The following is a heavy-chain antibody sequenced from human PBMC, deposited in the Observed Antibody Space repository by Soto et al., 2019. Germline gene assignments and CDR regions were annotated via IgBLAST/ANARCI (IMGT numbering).Heavy chain of an antibody. J-gene: IGHJ6*02. CDR3: AKELMVYAIVGMDV. Sequence: HPVGSLRLSCVGSGFTFSDYGMSWVRQAPGKGPEWVSVIGASGRSTFYPDSVKGRFTISRDNSKNTLYLQMNSLRAEDTAVYYCAKELMVYAIVGMDVWGQGTTVTVSS. CDR2: IGASGRST. V-gene: IGHV3-23*01. CDR1: GFTFSDYG. D-gene: IGHD2-8*01.